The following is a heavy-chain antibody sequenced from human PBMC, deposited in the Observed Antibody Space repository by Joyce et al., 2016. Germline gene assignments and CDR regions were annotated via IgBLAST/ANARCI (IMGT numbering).Heavy chain of an antibody. D-gene: IGHD3-10*01. J-gene: IGHJ6*02. CDR1: GYTFTSQG. CDR2: SSAGSGKT. CDR3: ARDRDYYGSGTYKAMDV. V-gene: IGHV1-18*01. Sequence: QAQLVQSGAEVEKPGASVKVSCKASGYTFTSQGISWVRQAPGQGLEWMGWSSAGSGKTSYAQKFQGRVTVTRDTSTNTAYMEMRSLTSDDTAVYYCARDRDYYGSGTYKAMDVWGQGTTVSVSS.